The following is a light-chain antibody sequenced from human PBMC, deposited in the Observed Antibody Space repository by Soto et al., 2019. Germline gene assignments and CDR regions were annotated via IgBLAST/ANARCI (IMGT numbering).Light chain of an antibody. Sequence: DIQMTQSPSSLSASVGDRVTVTCRASQTISNYLNWYQQKPGKAPKLLIYAASSLQSRVPSRFSGSGSGTDFTLTISSLQPEDFATYYCQQSYSAPYTFGQGTKLEIK. CDR3: QQSYSAPYT. V-gene: IGKV1-39*01. CDR2: AAS. J-gene: IGKJ2*01. CDR1: QTISNY.